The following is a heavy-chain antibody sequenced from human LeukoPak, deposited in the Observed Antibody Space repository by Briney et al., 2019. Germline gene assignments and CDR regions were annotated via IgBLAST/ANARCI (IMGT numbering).Heavy chain of an antibody. CDR1: GGSISSYS. D-gene: IGHD4-11*01. V-gene: IGHV4-59*06. Sequence: PSETLSLTCTVSGGSISSYSWSWIRQPPGKGLEWIGYIYYSGSTYYNPSLKSRVTISVDTSKNQFSLKLSSVTAADTAVYYCARAAYSNNYYYYYMDVWGKGTTVTVSS. CDR2: IYYSGST. CDR3: ARAAYSNNYYYYYMDV. J-gene: IGHJ6*03.